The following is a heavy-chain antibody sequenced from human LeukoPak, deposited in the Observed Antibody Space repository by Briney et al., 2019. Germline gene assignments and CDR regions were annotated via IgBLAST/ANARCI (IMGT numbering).Heavy chain of an antibody. CDR1: GYTLTELS. V-gene: IGHV1-24*01. CDR2: FDPEDGET. Sequence: GASVKVSCKVSGYTLTELSLHCVRQAPGKGLEWMGGFDPEDGETIYAQKFQGRVTMTEDTSTDTAYMELSSLRSEDTAVYYCATVGYGGNSVWFDPWGQGTLVTVSS. J-gene: IGHJ5*02. D-gene: IGHD4-23*01. CDR3: ATVGYGGNSVWFDP.